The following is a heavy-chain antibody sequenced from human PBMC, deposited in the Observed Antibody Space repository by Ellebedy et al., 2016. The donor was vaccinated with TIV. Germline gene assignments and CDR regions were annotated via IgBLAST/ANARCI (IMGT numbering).Heavy chain of an antibody. J-gene: IGHJ6*02. V-gene: IGHV3-21*01. CDR2: ISSSSSYI. CDR1: GFTFSSYS. D-gene: IGHD3-16*01. CDR3: ARDLGPWRDYYYYGMDV. Sequence: GESLKISXAASGFTFSSYSMNWVRQAPGKGLEWVSSISSSSSYIYYADSVKSRFTISRDNAKNSLYLQMNSLRAEDTAVYSCARDLGPWRDYYYYGMDVWGQGTTVTVSS.